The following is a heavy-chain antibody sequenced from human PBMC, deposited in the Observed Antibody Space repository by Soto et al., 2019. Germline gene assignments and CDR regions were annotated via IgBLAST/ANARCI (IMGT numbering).Heavy chain of an antibody. CDR3: AREYYDILTGLNWFDP. D-gene: IGHD3-9*01. V-gene: IGHV3-48*02. J-gene: IGHJ5*02. CDR2: ISSSSSTI. CDR1: GFTFSSYS. Sequence: GSLRLSCAASGFTFSSYSMNWVRQAPGKGLEWVSYISSSSSTIYYADSVKGRFTISRDNAKNSLYLQMNSLRDEDTAVYYCAREYYDILTGLNWFDPWGQGTLVTVS.